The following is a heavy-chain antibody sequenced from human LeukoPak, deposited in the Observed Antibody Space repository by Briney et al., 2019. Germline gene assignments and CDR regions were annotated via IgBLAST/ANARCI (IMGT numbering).Heavy chain of an antibody. V-gene: IGHV1-69*05. CDR3: TREANEYVLRFLEWSKPYYFDY. J-gene: IGHJ4*02. D-gene: IGHD3-3*01. CDR1: GGTFSSYA. Sequence: ASVKVSCKASGGTFSSYAISWVRQAPGQGLEWMGGIIPIFGTANYAQKFQGRVTITTDESTSTAYMELSSLRSEDTAVYYCTREANEYVLRFLEWSKPYYFDYWGQGTLVTVSS. CDR2: IIPIFGTA.